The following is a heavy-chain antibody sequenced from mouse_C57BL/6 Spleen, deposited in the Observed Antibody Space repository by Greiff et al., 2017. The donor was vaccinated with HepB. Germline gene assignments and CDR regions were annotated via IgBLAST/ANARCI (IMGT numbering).Heavy chain of an antibody. J-gene: IGHJ2*01. V-gene: IGHV1-26*01. Sequence: EVQLQQSGPELVKPGASVKISCKASGYTFTDYYMNWVKQSHGKSLEWIGDINPNNGGTSYNQKFKGKATLTVDKSSSTAYMELRSLTSEDSAVYYCASRWLLHFDYWGQGTTLTVSS. CDR3: ASRWLLHFDY. CDR1: GYTFTDYY. CDR2: INPNNGGT. D-gene: IGHD2-3*01.